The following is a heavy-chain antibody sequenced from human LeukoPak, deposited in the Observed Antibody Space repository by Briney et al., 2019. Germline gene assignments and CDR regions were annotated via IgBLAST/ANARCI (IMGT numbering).Heavy chain of an antibody. CDR1: GYSISSGYY. Sequence: SETLSLTCTVSGYSISSGYYWGWIRQPPGKGLEWIGSIYTSGSTNYNPSLKSRVTMSVDTSKNQFSLKLSSVTAADTAVYYCARDRDSSSWYLLAYWGQGTLVTVSS. J-gene: IGHJ4*02. CDR2: IYTSGST. CDR3: ARDRDSSSWYLLAY. D-gene: IGHD6-13*01. V-gene: IGHV4-38-2*02.